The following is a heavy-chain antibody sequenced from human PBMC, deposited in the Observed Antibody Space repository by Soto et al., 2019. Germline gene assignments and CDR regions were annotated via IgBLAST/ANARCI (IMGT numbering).Heavy chain of an antibody. CDR3: ARQGGKYYDILTGYWVPGDWFDP. Sequence: SETLSLTCTVSGGSISSSSYYWGWIRQPPGKGLEWIGSIYYSGSTYYNPSLKSRVTISVDTSKNQFSLKLSSVTAADTAVYYCARQGGKYYDILTGYWVPGDWFDPWGQGTLVTVSS. D-gene: IGHD3-9*01. V-gene: IGHV4-39*01. J-gene: IGHJ5*02. CDR2: IYYSGST. CDR1: GGSISSSSYY.